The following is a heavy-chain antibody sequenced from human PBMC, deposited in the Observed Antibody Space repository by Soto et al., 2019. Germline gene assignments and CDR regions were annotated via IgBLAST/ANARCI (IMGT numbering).Heavy chain of an antibody. Sequence: QVQLQESGPGLVRPSGTLSLTCSVSSGSISGTHWWSWFRQTPGKGLEWIGETYSTGSTNYKSSRRCRLTTAVDPSKTQFFLNLTAVTAADTSLYFCARRGLTFAGGAPTNWFDPWGPGTLVTVSS. CDR2: TYSTGST. CDR3: ARRGLTFAGGAPTNWFDP. CDR1: SGSISGTHW. V-gene: IGHV4-4*02. J-gene: IGHJ5*02. D-gene: IGHD1-26*01.